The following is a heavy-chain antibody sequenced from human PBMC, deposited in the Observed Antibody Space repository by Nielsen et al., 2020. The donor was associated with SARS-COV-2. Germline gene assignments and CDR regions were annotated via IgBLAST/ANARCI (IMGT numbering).Heavy chain of an antibody. CDR1: GFTFSSYA. CDR3: ARVYCTNGVCSPEYYGMDV. V-gene: IGHV3-30-3*01. CDR2: ISYDGSNQ. Sequence: GGSLRLSCAASGFTFSSYAMHWVRQAPGKGLEWVAVISYDGSNQYYADSVKGRFTISRDNSKNTLYLQMNSLRAEDTAVYYCARVYCTNGVCSPEYYGMDVWGQGTTVTVSS. D-gene: IGHD2-8*01. J-gene: IGHJ6*02.